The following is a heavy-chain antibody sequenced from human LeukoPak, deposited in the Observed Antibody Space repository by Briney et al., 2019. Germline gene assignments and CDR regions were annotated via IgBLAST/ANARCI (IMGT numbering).Heavy chain of an antibody. V-gene: IGHV3-23*01. Sequence: GGSLRLSCAASGFTFSSSAMSWVRQAPGKGLEWVSSISGSGSGGSTYYADSVKGRFTIPRDNSKNTLYLQMNSLRAEDTAVYYCEVTTVTTGDFDYWGQGTLVTVSS. CDR2: ISGSGSGGST. D-gene: IGHD4-17*01. CDR1: GFTFSSSA. J-gene: IGHJ4*02. CDR3: EVTTVTTGDFDY.